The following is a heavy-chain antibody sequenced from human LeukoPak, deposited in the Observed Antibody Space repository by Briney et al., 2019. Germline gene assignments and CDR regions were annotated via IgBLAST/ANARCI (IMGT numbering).Heavy chain of an antibody. D-gene: IGHD3-10*01. Sequence: PSETLSLTCAVYGGSFSGCYWSWIRQPPGQGLEWIGEINHSGSTNYNPSLKSRVTISVDTSKNQCSLKLSSVTAADTAVYYCARPRYYYGPGSYDYWGQGTLVTVSS. J-gene: IGHJ4*02. V-gene: IGHV4-34*01. CDR3: ARPRYYYGPGSYDY. CDR1: GGSFSGCY. CDR2: INHSGST.